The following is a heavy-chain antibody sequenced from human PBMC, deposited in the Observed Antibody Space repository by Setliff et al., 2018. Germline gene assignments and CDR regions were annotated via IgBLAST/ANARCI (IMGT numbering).Heavy chain of an antibody. V-gene: IGHV1-2*02. Sequence: GASVKVSCKASGYIFSDHYMHWVRQAPGKGLEWMGWINSNGGDTNYAQTFEGRLTLTRDTSIRTTYMELATLRAEDTAVYYCAKASSSWYRGIYYYYYYMDVWGKGTTVTVSS. CDR1: GYIFSDHY. J-gene: IGHJ6*03. CDR3: AKASSSWYRGIYYYYYYMDV. CDR2: INSNGGDT. D-gene: IGHD6-13*01.